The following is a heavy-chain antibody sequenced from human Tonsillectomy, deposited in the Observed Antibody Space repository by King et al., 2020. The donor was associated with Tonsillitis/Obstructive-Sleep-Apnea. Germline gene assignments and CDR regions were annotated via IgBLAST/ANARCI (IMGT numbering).Heavy chain of an antibody. D-gene: IGHD4-11*01. CDR1: GFTFSRYA. CDR2: ISFDGSNK. Sequence: VQLVESGGGVVQPGRSLRLSCAASGFTFSRYAMHWVRQAPGKGLEWVAVISFDGSNKYYADSVKGRFTISRDNSKNTQYLHMNSLRGEDTAVYYCAKDLEEGGQGLTTDWFDPWGLGTLVTVSS. CDR3: AKDLEEGGQGLTTDWFDP. V-gene: IGHV3-30*18. J-gene: IGHJ5*02.